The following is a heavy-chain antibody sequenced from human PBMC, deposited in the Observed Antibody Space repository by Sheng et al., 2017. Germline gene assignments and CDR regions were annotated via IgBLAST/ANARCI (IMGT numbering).Heavy chain of an antibody. D-gene: IGHD6-13*01. CDR3: ARSVVAAAGRPGAFDI. V-gene: IGHV3-48*03. J-gene: IGHJ3*02. CDR1: GFTFSSYE. CDR2: ISSSGSTI. Sequence: EVQLVESGGGLVQPGGSLRLSCAASGFTFSSYEMNWVRQAPGKGLEWVSYISSSGSTIYYADSVKGRFTISRDNAKNSLYLQMNSLRAEDTAVYYCARSVVAAAGRPGAFDIWGQGTMVTVSS.